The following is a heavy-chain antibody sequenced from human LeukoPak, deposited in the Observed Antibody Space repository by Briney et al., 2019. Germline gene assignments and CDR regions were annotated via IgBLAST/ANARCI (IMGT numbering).Heavy chain of an antibody. J-gene: IGHJ3*02. V-gene: IGHV1-18*01. Sequence: ASVKVSCKASGYTFTSYGISWVRQAPGQGLEWMGWISAYNGNTNYAQKLQGRVTMTTDTSTSTAYMELRSLRSDDTAVYYCARGSGSYNTGVDAFDIWGQGTMVTVSS. D-gene: IGHD1-26*01. CDR1: GYTFTSYG. CDR3: ARGSGSYNTGVDAFDI. CDR2: ISAYNGNT.